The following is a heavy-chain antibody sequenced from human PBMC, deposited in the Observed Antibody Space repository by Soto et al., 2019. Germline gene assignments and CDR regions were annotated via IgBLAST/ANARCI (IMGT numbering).Heavy chain of an antibody. CDR3: VQTTGWPGFDF. J-gene: IGHJ4*02. D-gene: IGHD6-19*01. V-gene: IGHV3-53*01. Sequence: EVQLVESGGGLIQPGGSLRLSCAASGFAVSSKYMTWVRPAPGKVLEWVSVIYGGGTTYYADSVKGRVTISRDTSKNTLYLQMNSLRAEDTAVYYCVQTTGWPGFDFWGQGTLVTVSS. CDR1: GFAVSSKY. CDR2: IYGGGTT.